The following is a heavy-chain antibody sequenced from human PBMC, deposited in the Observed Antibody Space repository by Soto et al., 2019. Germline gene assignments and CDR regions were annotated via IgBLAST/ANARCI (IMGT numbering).Heavy chain of an antibody. CDR1: GFAFDDYS. D-gene: IGHD1-26*01. CDR2: ISSNSYTI. CDR3: AKSHVGMVIWPTWFFDL. Sequence: ELQLVQSGGALVQPGQSLRLSCTASGFAFDDYSMHWVRQVPGKGLEWVAGISSNSYTIRYADSVQGRFTISRDSAKSSLYLQINSLQPDDTALYFCAKSHVGMVIWPTWFFDLWGRGTLVTVS. V-gene: IGHV3-9*01. J-gene: IGHJ2*01.